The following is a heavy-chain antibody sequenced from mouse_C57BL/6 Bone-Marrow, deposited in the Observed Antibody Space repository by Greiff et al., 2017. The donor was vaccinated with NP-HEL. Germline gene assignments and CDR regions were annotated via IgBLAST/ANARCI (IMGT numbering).Heavy chain of an antibody. CDR2: IWSDGST. CDR3: ARHRAAQATVMDY. V-gene: IGHV2-6-1*01. CDR1: GFSLTSYG. D-gene: IGHD3-2*02. Sequence: VKLQESGPGLVAPSQSLSITCTVSGFSLTSYGVHWVRQPPGKGLEWLVVIWSDGSTTYNSAIKSRLSISKDNSKSQVFLKMNSLQTDDTAMYYCARHRAAQATVMDYWGQGTSVTVSS. J-gene: IGHJ4*01.